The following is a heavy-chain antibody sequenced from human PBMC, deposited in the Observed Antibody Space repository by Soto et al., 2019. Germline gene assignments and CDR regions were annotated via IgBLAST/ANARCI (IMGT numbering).Heavy chain of an antibody. CDR2: IGTAGDT. D-gene: IGHD2-15*01. CDR1: GFTFSSYD. V-gene: IGHV3-13*01. J-gene: IGHJ3*02. Sequence: EVQLVESGGGLVQPGGSLRLSCAASGFTFSSYDMHWVRQATGKGLEWVSAIGTAGDTYYPGSVKGRFTISRENAKNSLYLQMNSLRAGDTAVYYCARGYCSGGSCYSVAFDIWGQGTMVTVSS. CDR3: ARGYCSGGSCYSVAFDI.